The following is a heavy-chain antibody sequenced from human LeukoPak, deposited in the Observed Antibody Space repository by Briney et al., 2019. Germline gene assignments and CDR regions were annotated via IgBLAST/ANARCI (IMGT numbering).Heavy chain of an antibody. CDR3: ARQGGSGSYDYGMDV. V-gene: IGHV4-59*08. D-gene: IGHD3-10*01. Sequence: SETLSLTCTVSGGSISSYYWSWIRQPPGKGLEWIGYIYYSGSTNYNPSLKSRVTISVDTSKNQFSLKLGSVTAADTAVYYCARQGGSGSYDYGMDVWSQGTTVTVSS. J-gene: IGHJ6*02. CDR2: IYYSGST. CDR1: GGSISSYY.